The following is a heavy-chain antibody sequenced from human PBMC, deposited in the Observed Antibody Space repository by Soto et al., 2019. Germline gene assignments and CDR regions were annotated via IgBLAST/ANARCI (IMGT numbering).Heavy chain of an antibody. CDR2: INHSGST. CDR3: ARFYYGSGSYSYYYYYYGMDV. V-gene: IGHV4-34*01. Sequence: PSETLSLTCAVYGGSFSGYYWSWIRQPPGKWLEWIGEINHSGSTNYNPSLKSRVTISVDTSKNQFSLKLSSVTAADTAVYYCARFYYGSGSYSYYYYYYGMDVWGQGTTVNVSS. J-gene: IGHJ6*02. CDR1: GGSFSGYY. D-gene: IGHD3-10*01.